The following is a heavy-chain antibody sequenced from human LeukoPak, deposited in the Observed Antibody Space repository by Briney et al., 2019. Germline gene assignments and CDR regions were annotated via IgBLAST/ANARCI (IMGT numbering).Heavy chain of an antibody. CDR3: ASPRYYDFWSGTPAYGMDV. CDR1: GYTFIGYY. J-gene: IGHJ6*02. Sequence: EASVKVSCKASGYTFIGYYIHWVRQAPGQGLEWMGGITPIFGTANYAQKFQGRVTITADESTSTAYMELSSLRSEDTAVYYCASPRYYDFWSGTPAYGMDVWGQGTTVTVSS. V-gene: IGHV1-69*13. CDR2: ITPIFGTA. D-gene: IGHD3-3*01.